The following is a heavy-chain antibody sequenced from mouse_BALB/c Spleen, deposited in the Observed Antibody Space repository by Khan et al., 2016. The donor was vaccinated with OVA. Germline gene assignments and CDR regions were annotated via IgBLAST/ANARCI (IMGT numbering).Heavy chain of an antibody. CDR2: INYSGNT. J-gene: IGHJ3*01. V-gene: IGHV3-2*02. D-gene: IGHD2-4*01. CDR3: TRKDYYDYDPFPY. CDR1: GYSITSVYA. Sequence: DVQLQESGPDLVKPSQSLSLTCTVTGYSITSVYAWNWIRQFPGNKLEWMGYINYSGNTRYNPSLKSRISITRDTSKNQFFLQLNSVTTEDTATYYCTRKDYYDYDPFPYWGQGTLVTVSA.